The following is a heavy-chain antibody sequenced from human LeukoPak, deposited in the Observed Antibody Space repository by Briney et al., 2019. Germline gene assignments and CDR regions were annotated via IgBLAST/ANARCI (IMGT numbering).Heavy chain of an antibody. CDR2: VSGSGDRT. CDR1: GFTFSNYA. Sequence: GGSLRLSCAASGFTFSNYAMSWVRQAPGKGLEWISAVSGSGDRTYYAGSVKGRFTISRDNSKNTLYLQMNSLRAEDTAVYYCAKGAFSGTYSPFEDWGQGTLVTVSS. D-gene: IGHD3-10*01. J-gene: IGHJ4*02. CDR3: AKGAFSGTYSPFED. V-gene: IGHV3-23*01.